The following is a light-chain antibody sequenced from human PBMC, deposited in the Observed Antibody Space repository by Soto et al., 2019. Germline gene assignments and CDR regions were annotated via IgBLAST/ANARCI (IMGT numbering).Light chain of an antibody. CDR2: ATS. J-gene: IGKJ2*01. Sequence: IVLTQSPGTLSLSPGERATLSCRASQSVTSTYTAWYQQKVGQAPRLLIYATSSRATGIPDRFSGSGSGTDFTLTINRLEPEDFAVYYCQQYDDSARYTFGQGTKVEIK. V-gene: IGKV3-20*01. CDR1: QSVTSTY. CDR3: QQYDDSARYT.